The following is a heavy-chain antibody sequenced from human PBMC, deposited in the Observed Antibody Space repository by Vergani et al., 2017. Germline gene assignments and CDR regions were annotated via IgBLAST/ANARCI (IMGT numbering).Heavy chain of an antibody. V-gene: IGHV3-9*01. CDR2: ISWNSGSI. J-gene: IGHJ4*02. Sequence: EVQLVESGGGLVQPGRSLRLSCAASGFTLDDYAMHWVRQAPGKGLEWVSGISWNSGSIGYADSVKGRFTISRDNAKNSLYLQMNSLRAEDTALYYCAKDRSGSYYGDVDYWGQGTLVTVSS. D-gene: IGHD1-26*01. CDR1: GFTLDDYA. CDR3: AKDRSGSYYGDVDY.